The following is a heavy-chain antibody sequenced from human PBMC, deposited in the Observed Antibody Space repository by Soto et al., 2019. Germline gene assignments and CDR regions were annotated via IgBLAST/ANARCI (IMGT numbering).Heavy chain of an antibody. D-gene: IGHD2-15*01. Sequence: SGGSLRLSCAASGFTFSSYAMSWVRQAPGKGLEWVSAISGSGGSTYYADSVKGRFTISRDNSKNTLYLQMNSLRAEDTAVYYCAKDRDIWGRILGAFDIWGQGTMVTVSS. CDR1: GFTFSSYA. J-gene: IGHJ3*02. V-gene: IGHV3-23*01. CDR2: ISGSGGST. CDR3: AKDRDIWGRILGAFDI.